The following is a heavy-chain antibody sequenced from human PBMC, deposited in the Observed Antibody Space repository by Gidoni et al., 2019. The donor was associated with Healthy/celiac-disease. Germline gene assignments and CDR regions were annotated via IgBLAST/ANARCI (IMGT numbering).Heavy chain of an antibody. CDR1: GYSFTSYW. CDR3: ARPETGSGSYYIDRWDAFDI. V-gene: IGHV5-51*01. D-gene: IGHD3-10*01. J-gene: IGHJ3*02. CDR2: IYPGDSGT. Sequence: EVQLVQSGAAVKKPGESLKISCKGSGYSFTSYWIGWVRQMPGAGLVWMGSIYPGDSGTRYSPSFQDQVTISADKSISTAYLQWSSRKASDTAMYYCARPETGSGSYYIDRWDAFDIWGQGTMVTVSS.